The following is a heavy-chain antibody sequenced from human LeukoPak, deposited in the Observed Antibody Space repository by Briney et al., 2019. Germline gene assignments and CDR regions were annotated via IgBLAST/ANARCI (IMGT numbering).Heavy chain of an antibody. CDR1: GYTFTGYC. D-gene: IGHD7-27*01. Sequence: ASLKVSCKASGYTFTGYCMHWGRQAPGQGLEWMGWINPNSGGTNYAQKFQGRVTMTRDTSISTAYMELSRLRSDDTAVYYCARDRAGVSDYWGQGTLVTVSS. CDR2: INPNSGGT. J-gene: IGHJ4*02. V-gene: IGHV1-2*02. CDR3: ARDRAGVSDY.